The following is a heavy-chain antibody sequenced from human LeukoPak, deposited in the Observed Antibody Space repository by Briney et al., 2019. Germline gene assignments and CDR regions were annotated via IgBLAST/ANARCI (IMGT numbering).Heavy chain of an antibody. CDR2: IKKDGSEK. Sequence: GGSLRLSCTASGFTFTSHTMNWVRQAPGKGLEWVANIKKDGSEKYYVDSVKGRFTISRDNAKNSLYLQMNSLRDDDTAVYYCARAAGGTSRDYWGQGTLVTVSS. J-gene: IGHJ4*02. CDR1: GFTFTSHT. V-gene: IGHV3-7*01. D-gene: IGHD1-26*01. CDR3: ARAAGGTSRDY.